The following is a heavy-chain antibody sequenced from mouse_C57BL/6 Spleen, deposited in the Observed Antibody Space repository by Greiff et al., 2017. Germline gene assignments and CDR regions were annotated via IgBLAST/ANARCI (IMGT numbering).Heavy chain of an antibody. CDR1: GYTFTSYW. CDR3: ARTIYYGNPWAMDY. Sequence: QVQLQQPGAELVMPGASVKLSCKASGYTFTSYWMHLVKLRPGQGLEWIGETDPSDSYTNYNQKFKSKSTLTVDKSSSTAYMQLSSLTSEDSAVYYCARTIYYGNPWAMDYWGQGTSVTVSS. J-gene: IGHJ4*01. D-gene: IGHD2-1*01. V-gene: IGHV1-69*01. CDR2: TDPSDSYT.